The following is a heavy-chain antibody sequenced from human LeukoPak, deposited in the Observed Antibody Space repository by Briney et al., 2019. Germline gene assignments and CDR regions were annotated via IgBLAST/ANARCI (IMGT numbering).Heavy chain of an antibody. D-gene: IGHD6-19*01. V-gene: IGHV3-23*01. CDR3: AKDTYSSGWYNGY. Sequence: GGSLRLSCAASGFTFSSYGMSWVRQAPGKGLEWVSAISGSGGSTYYADSVKGRFTISRDNSKNTLYLQMNSLRAEDTAVYYCAKDTYSSGWYNGYWGQGTLVTVSS. J-gene: IGHJ4*02. CDR2: ISGSGGST. CDR1: GFTFSSYG.